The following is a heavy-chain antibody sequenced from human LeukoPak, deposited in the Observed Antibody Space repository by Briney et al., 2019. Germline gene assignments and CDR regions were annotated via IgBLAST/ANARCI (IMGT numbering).Heavy chain of an antibody. D-gene: IGHD6-6*01. CDR2: IIHRGST. J-gene: IGHJ4*02. V-gene: IGHV4-34*01. CDR3: ARGDTVAARPGRFDY. CDR1: GGSFSGYY. Sequence: SETLSLTCAVYGGSFSGYYWSWIRQPPGKGLEWIGEIIHRGSTNYNPSLKSRLTITVDTSKNQFSLKLSSVTAADTAVYYCARGDTVAARPGRFDYWGQGTLVTVSS.